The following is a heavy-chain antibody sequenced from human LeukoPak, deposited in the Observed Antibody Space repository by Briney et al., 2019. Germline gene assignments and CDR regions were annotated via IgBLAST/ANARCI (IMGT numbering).Heavy chain of an antibody. D-gene: IGHD3-22*01. CDR2: IYYSGSA. J-gene: IGHJ4*02. CDR1: GGSISDSNYY. CDR3: ARGNRDSSGYYYDY. V-gene: IGHV4-39*07. Sequence: SETLSLTCAVSGGSISDSNYYWAWIRQPPWKGLEWTGTIYYSGSASYNPSLRSRVTISVDTSKNQFSLKLSSVTAADTAVYYCARGNRDSSGYYYDYWGQGTLVTVSS.